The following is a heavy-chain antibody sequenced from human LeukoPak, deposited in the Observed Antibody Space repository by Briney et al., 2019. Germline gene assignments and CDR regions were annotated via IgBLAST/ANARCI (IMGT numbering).Heavy chain of an antibody. Sequence: SQTLSLTCTVSGGPISSGDYYWSWIRQPPGKGLEWIGYIYYNGSTYYNPSLKSRVTISVDTSKNQFSLKLSSVTAADTAVYYCARTSLGGAWFDPWGQGTLATVSS. CDR1: GGPISSGDYY. J-gene: IGHJ5*02. V-gene: IGHV4-30-4*08. D-gene: IGHD3-10*01. CDR3: ARTSLGGAWFDP. CDR2: IYYNGST.